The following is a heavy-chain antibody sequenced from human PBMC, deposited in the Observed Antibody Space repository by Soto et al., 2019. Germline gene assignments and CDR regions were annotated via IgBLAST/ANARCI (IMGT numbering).Heavy chain of an antibody. D-gene: IGHD3-22*01. V-gene: IGHV1-18*01. CDR3: ARETGYYDRTSYYYYYGMDV. CDR1: GYTFTSYG. CDR2: ISAYNGNT. Sequence: ASVKVSCKASGYTFTSYGISWVRQAPGQGLEWMGWISAYNGNTNYAQKLQGRVTMTRDTSTSTAYMELSRLRSDDTAVYYCARETGYYDRTSYYYYYGMDVWGKETTVTVAS. J-gene: IGHJ6*01.